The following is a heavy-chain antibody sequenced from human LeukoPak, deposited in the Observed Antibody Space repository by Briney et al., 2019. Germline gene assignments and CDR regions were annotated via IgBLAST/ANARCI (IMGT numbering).Heavy chain of an antibody. CDR1: GGSISSSSYY. J-gene: IGHJ3*02. Sequence: SETLSLTCTVSGGSISSSSYYWGWIRQPPGEGLEWIGSIYYSGSTYYNPSLKSRVTISVDTSKNQFSLKLSSVTAADTAVYYCASPSASAFDIWGQGTMVTVSS. CDR2: IYYSGST. CDR3: ASPSASAFDI. V-gene: IGHV4-39*01.